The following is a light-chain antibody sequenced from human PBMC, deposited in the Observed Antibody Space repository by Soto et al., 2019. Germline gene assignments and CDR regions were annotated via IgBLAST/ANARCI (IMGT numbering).Light chain of an antibody. CDR1: QSVYHSRRNKNN. V-gene: IGKV4-1*01. CDR3: HQHYSTPYT. J-gene: IGKJ2*01. Sequence: DIVMTQSPDSLAVSLGERATINCKSSQSVYHSRRNKNNLAWYQHKPGQPPKLLIYWASNRESGVPDRFSGSGSGTEFSLTISNLQAEDVAVYYCHQHYSTPYTFGQGTKLEIK. CDR2: WAS.